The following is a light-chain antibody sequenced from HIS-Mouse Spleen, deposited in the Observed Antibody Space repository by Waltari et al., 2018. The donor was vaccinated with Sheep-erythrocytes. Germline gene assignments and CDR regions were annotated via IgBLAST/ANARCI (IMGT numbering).Light chain of an antibody. Sequence: DIVMTQSPDSLAVSLGERATIHCQSSQSVLYSSNNKNYLAWYQQKPGQPPKLLIYMASTRESGVPDRFSGSGSGTDFTLTISSLQAEDVAVYYCQQYYSTPPTFGQGTKVEIK. J-gene: IGKJ1*01. V-gene: IGKV4-1*01. CDR1: QSVLYSSNNKNY. CDR3: QQYYSTPPT. CDR2: MAS.